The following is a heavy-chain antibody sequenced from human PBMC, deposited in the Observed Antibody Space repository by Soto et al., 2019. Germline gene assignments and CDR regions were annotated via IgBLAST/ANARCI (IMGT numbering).Heavy chain of an antibody. CDR3: ARGRETAADYYYYYMDV. CDR2: MNPNSGNT. V-gene: IGHV1-8*01. J-gene: IGHJ6*03. D-gene: IGHD2-2*01. Sequence: ASVKVSCKASGYTFTSYDINWVRQATGQGLEWMGRMNPNSGNTGYAQKFQGRVTMTRNTSISTAYMELSSLRSEDTAVYYCARGRETAADYYYYYMDVWGKGTTVTVSS. CDR1: GYTFTSYD.